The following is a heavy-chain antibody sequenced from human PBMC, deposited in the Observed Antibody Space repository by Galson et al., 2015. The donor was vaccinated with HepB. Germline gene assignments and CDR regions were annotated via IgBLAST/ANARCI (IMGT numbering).Heavy chain of an antibody. Sequence: SLRLSCAASGFTFSSYGMHWVRQAPGKGLEWVAVISYDGSNKYYADSVKGRFTISRDNSKNTLYLQMNSLRAEDTAVYYCAKEGKRTYYDFWSGYPTYYYYYMDVWGKGTTVTVSS. J-gene: IGHJ6*03. CDR2: ISYDGSNK. V-gene: IGHV3-30*18. CDR3: AKEGKRTYYDFWSGYPTYYYYYMDV. CDR1: GFTFSSYG. D-gene: IGHD3-3*01.